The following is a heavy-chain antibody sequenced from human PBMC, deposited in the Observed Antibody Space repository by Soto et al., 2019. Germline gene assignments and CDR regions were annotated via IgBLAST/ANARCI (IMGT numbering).Heavy chain of an antibody. J-gene: IGHJ4*02. Sequence: GGSLRLSCAASGFTFSSYAMSWVRQAPGKGLEWVSVISGNGSSTYYADSVKGRFTISRDNSKNTLYLQMNSLRAEDTAVYYCAKSLAGDSSGATYAGYWGQGTLVTVSS. D-gene: IGHD6-6*01. CDR1: GFTFSSYA. CDR2: ISGNGSST. CDR3: AKSLAGDSSGATYAGY. V-gene: IGHV3-23*01.